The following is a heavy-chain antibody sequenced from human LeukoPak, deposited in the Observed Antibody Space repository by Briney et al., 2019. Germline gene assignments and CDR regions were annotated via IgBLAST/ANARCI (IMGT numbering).Heavy chain of an antibody. V-gene: IGHV4-39*01. CDR3: ARRTSNPVGAIDY. CDR1: GGSISISNYY. D-gene: IGHD1-26*01. J-gene: IGHJ4*02. CDR2: ISYSGT. Sequence: SETLSLTCTVSGGSISISNYYWGWIRQPPGRGLEWIGSISYSGTYYNPSLKSRPTISVDTSKNHFSLNLGSVTAADTAVYYCARRTSNPVGAIDYWGQGTLVTVSS.